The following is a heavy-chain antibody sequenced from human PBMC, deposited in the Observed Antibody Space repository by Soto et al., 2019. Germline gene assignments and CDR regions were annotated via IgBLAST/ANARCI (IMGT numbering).Heavy chain of an antibody. CDR3: ARNLRSGSYRPPDY. CDR1: GFTFNNYG. J-gene: IGHJ4*02. Sequence: GGSLRLSCAASGFTFNNYGMHWVRQAPGKGLEWVAVIWSGGSADYYADSVKGRFTISRDNSKNTLYLKMNSLRAEDTALYYCARNLRSGSYRPPDYWGQGTLVTVSS. CDR2: IWSGGSAD. V-gene: IGHV3-33*01. D-gene: IGHD1-26*01.